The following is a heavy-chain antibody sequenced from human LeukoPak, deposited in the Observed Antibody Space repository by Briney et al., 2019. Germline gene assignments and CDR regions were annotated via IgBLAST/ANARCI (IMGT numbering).Heavy chain of an antibody. D-gene: IGHD3-10*01. CDR2: IGHDGNNE. V-gene: IGHV3-30*02. J-gene: IGHJ4*02. CDR1: RFSFSNYW. CDR3: AKDRSHDFDY. Sequence: GGSLRLSCAASRFSFSNYWMSWVRQAPGKGLEWVTFIGHDGNNEQYAESVKGRFAISRDQSRTTVYLQMNSLRAEDTAFYYCAKDRSHDFDYWGQGTLVTVSS.